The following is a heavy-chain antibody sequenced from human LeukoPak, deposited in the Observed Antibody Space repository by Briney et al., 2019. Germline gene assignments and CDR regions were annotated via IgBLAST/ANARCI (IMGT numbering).Heavy chain of an antibody. D-gene: IGHD2-2*02. J-gene: IGHJ2*01. Sequence: SETLSLTCAVYGGSFSGYYWTWIRQSPGRGLEWIGEVHYSGSATYNPSLKSRVTISVDTSINQFSLKMNSVTAADTAVYYCARDSIVVVPAAILPTEVRYFDLWGRGTLVTVSS. CDR2: VHYSGSA. CDR3: ARDSIVVVPAAILPTEVRYFDL. V-gene: IGHV4-34*01. CDR1: GGSFSGYY.